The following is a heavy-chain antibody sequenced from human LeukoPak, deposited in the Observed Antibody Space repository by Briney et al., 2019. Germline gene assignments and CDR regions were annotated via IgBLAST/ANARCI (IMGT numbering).Heavy chain of an antibody. CDR3: ARDRGTYYYDTTSHYDAFDI. J-gene: IGHJ3*02. D-gene: IGHD3-22*01. CDR1: GFTFSTYW. Sequence: GGSLRLSCAASGFTFSTYWMSWVRQAPGKGLEWVANIKQDGSEKYYVDSVKGRFTISRDNAKNSLYLQMNSLGAEDTAVYYCARDRGTYYYDTTSHYDAFDIWGQGTMVTVSS. CDR2: IKQDGSEK. V-gene: IGHV3-7*01.